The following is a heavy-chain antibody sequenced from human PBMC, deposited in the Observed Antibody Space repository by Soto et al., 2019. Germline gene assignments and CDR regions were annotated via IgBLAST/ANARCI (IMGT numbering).Heavy chain of an antibody. CDR1: GYTFTNFG. CDR2: IRAYSGNT. Sequence: QVQLVQSGAEVKKPGASVKVSCKASGYTFTNFGISWVRQAPGQGLEWRGRIRAYSGNTSYANNLKRRVTMATETTTSTAYMELRSLRSDVTAEYYSARVGTRIDDWGQGTLVTVSS. D-gene: IGHD7-27*01. V-gene: IGHV1-18*01. CDR3: ARVGTRIDD. J-gene: IGHJ4*02.